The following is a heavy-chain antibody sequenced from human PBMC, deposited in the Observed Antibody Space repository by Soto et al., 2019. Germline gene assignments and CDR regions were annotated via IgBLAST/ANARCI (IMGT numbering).Heavy chain of an antibody. CDR1: GYTFSGYY. CDR2: INPNSGGT. D-gene: IGHD1-1*01. Sequence: ASVKVSCKASGYTFSGYYMHWVRQAPGQGLEWMGWINPNSGGTNYAQKFQGRVTMTRDTSISTAYMELSRLRSDDTAVYYCARDDSLERSFDYWGQGTLVTVSS. J-gene: IGHJ4*02. CDR3: ARDDSLERSFDY. V-gene: IGHV1-2*02.